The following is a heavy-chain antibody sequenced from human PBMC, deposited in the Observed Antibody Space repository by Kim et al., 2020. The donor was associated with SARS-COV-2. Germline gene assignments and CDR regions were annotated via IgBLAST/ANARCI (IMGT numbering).Heavy chain of an antibody. D-gene: IGHD2-2*01. CDR3: ARGNRFFYHPYYYYYGMDV. CDR2: ISYDGSNK. CDR1: GFTFSSYA. J-gene: IGHJ6*02. V-gene: IGHV3-30-3*01. Sequence: GGSLRLSCAASGFTFSSYAMHWVRQAPGKGLEWVAVISYDGSNKYYADSVKGRFTISRDNSKNTLYLQMNSLRAEDTAVYYCARGNRFFYHPYYYYYGMDVWGQGTTVTVSS.